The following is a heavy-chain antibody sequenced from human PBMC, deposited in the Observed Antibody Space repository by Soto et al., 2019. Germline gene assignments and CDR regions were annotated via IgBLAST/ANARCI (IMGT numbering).Heavy chain of an antibody. CDR1: GYSFTSYW. CDR3: ARRPSYGYRAIDY. J-gene: IGHJ4*02. D-gene: IGHD5-18*01. CDR2: IYPGDSDT. V-gene: IGHV5-51*01. Sequence: PXESLTISLKGSGYSFTSYWIGLVRQMPGKGLEWMGIIYPGDSDTRYSPSFQGQVTISADKSISTAYLQWSSLKASDTAMYYCARRPSYGYRAIDYWGQGTLVTVSS.